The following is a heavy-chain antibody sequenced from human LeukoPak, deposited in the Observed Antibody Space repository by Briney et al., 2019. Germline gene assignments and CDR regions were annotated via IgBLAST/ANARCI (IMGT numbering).Heavy chain of an antibody. J-gene: IGHJ3*02. Sequence: GGSLRLSCAASGFTVSSNYMSWVRQAPGKGLEWVSVIYSGGSTYYADSVKGRFTISRDNSENTLYLQMNSLRAEDTAVYYCARVRGLHSAVAFDIWGQGTMVTVSS. CDR2: IYSGGST. CDR1: GFTVSSNY. V-gene: IGHV3-53*01. CDR3: ARVRGLHSAVAFDI. D-gene: IGHD2/OR15-2a*01.